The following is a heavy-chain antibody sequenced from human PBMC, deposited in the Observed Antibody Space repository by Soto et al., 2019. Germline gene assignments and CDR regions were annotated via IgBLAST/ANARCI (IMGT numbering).Heavy chain of an antibody. V-gene: IGHV3-30*18. Sequence: QVQLVESGGGVVQPGRSLRLSCAASGFTFSSYGMHWVRQAPGKGLEWVAVISYDGSNKYYADSVKGRLPISRDNSKNTLYLQMNSQRAEDTAVYYCAKDEGPPHYDFWSGLPTTTWAGFGFDPWGQGTLVTVSS. J-gene: IGHJ5*02. CDR1: GFTFSSYG. CDR3: AKDEGPPHYDFWSGLPTTTWAGFGFDP. D-gene: IGHD3-3*01. CDR2: ISYDGSNK.